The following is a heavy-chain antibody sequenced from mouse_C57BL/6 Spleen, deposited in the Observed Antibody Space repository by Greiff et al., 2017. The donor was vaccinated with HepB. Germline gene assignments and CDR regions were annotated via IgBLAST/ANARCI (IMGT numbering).Heavy chain of an antibody. J-gene: IGHJ4*01. V-gene: IGHV1-4*01. CDR2: INPSSGYT. D-gene: IGHD2-5*01. CDR3: ARYSNYNYAMDY. CDR1: GYTFTSYT. Sequence: QVQLQQSGAELARPGASVKMSCKASGYTFTSYTMHWVKQRPGQGLEWIGYINPSSGYTKYNQKFKDKATLNADKSSSTAYMQLSSLTSEDSAVYYCARYSNYNYAMDYWGQGTSVTVSS.